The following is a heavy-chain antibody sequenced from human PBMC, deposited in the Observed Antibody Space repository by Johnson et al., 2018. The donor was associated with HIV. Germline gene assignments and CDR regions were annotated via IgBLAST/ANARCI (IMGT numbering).Heavy chain of an antibody. D-gene: IGHD3-3*01. CDR1: GFTFSSYA. Sequence: QVQLVESGGDVVQPGRSLRLSCAASGFTFSSYAMHWVRQAPGKGLEWVAVISYDGSNKYYGDSVKGRFTISRDNSKNTLYLQMTSLTSEDTAVYFCAKDLGGYQTDEWGADYYDFGRALPCQDPRGVVGIFDMWGQGTMVTVSS. CDR3: AKDLGGYQTDEWGADYYDFGRALPCQDPRGVVGIFDM. J-gene: IGHJ3*02. CDR2: ISYDGSNK. V-gene: IGHV3-30*04.